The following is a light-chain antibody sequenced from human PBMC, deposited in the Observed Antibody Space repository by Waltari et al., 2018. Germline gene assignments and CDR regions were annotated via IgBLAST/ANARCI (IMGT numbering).Light chain of an antibody. J-gene: IGKJ4*01. V-gene: IGKV3-11*01. Sequence: EILLTQSQATLSLSPGERATLSCRASQSVSTSLAWFQQKPGQPPRLIIYDASNRANDIPGRFRGSGSGTDFTLSISSLEPEDLAVYYCHQGYSWPFTFGGGTKVQIK. CDR3: HQGYSWPFT. CDR1: QSVSTS. CDR2: DAS.